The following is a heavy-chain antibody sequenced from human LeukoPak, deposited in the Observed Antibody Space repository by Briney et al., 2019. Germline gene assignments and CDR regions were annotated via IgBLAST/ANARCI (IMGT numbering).Heavy chain of an antibody. D-gene: IGHD4-17*01. J-gene: IGHJ4*01. CDR2: IYYSGTT. Sequence: SETLSLTCTVSGGSISSGGYYWSWIRQHPGKGLEWIGYIYYSGTTYYNPSLKSRVSISLYTSKNQFSLTLSSVTAADTAVYFCARSGTVTTWNYWGQEPWSPSPQ. CDR1: GGSISSGGYY. CDR3: ARSGTVTTWNY. V-gene: IGHV4-31*03.